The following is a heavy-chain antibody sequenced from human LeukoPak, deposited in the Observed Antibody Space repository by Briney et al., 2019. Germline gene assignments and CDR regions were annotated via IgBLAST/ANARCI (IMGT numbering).Heavy chain of an antibody. J-gene: IGHJ6*02. CDR2: ISSSSSTI. CDR1: GFTFSSYS. V-gene: IGHV3-48*01. Sequence: GGSLRLSCAASGFTFSSYSMNRVRQAPGKELEWVSYISSSSSTIYYADSVKGRFTISRDNAKNSLYLQMNSLRAEDTAVYYCARDAQESYYYYYYGMDVWGQGTTVTVSS. CDR3: ARDAQESYYYYYYGMDV.